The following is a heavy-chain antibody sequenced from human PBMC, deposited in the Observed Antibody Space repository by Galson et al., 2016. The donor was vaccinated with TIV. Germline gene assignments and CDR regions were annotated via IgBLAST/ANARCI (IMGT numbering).Heavy chain of an antibody. J-gene: IGHJ6*02. Sequence: SCKASGGTFSSYVFNWVRLAPGQGLEWMGGIIPLFRTTNYAQKFQGRVTITADESTNTAYMELNSLRSGDTAVYYCASDRNTAFDTYHYCYGMDCWGQGTTVTVSS. D-gene: IGHD5-18*01. CDR1: GGTFSSYV. CDR3: ASDRNTAFDTYHYCYGMDC. CDR2: IIPLFRTT. V-gene: IGHV1-69*01.